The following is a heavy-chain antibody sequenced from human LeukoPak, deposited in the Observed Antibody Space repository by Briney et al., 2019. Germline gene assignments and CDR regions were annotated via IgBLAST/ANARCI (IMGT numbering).Heavy chain of an antibody. D-gene: IGHD2-15*01. CDR3: SRQGLLLGTSSPDS. CDR2: IYSSGST. CDR1: GFTFSSYA. Sequence: GSLTLSCAASGFTFSSYAMSWVRQAPGKGLEWIGYIYSSGSTNYNPSLKSRVSISVDTSKNQFSLKLTSVTAADTAVYYCSRQGLLLGTSSPDSWGQGTLVTVSS. V-gene: IGHV4-59*08. J-gene: IGHJ4*02.